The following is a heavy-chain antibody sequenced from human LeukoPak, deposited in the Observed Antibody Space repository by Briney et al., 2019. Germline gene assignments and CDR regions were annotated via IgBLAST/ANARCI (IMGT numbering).Heavy chain of an antibody. CDR3: AREAQYTAMASPLFDY. CDR2: IYYSGST. V-gene: IGHV4-59*01. J-gene: IGHJ4*02. D-gene: IGHD5-18*01. Sequence: SETLSLTCTVSGGSISSYYWSWVRQPPGKGLEWIGYIYYSGSTNYNPSLKSRVTISVDTSKNQFSLKLSSVTAADTAVYYCAREAQYTAMASPLFDYWGQGTLVTVSS. CDR1: GGSISSYY.